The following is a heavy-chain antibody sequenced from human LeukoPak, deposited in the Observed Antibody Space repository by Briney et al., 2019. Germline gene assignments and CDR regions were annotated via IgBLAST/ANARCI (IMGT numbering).Heavy chain of an antibody. CDR1: GGSFSGYS. CDR3: ASPGQDRPGH. CDR2: INHNGGT. Sequence: SETLSLTCAVYGGSFSGYSWGWIRQPPGKGLEWIGEINHNGGTNYNPSLKSRVTISVDTSKNQFSLKLSSVTAADTAVYYCASPGQDRPGHWGQGTLVTVSS. J-gene: IGHJ4*02. V-gene: IGHV4-34*01.